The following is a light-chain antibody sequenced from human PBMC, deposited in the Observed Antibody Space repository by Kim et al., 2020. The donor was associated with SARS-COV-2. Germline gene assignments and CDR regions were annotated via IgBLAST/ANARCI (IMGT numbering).Light chain of an antibody. CDR2: KAS. CDR1: QSISTW. V-gene: IGKV1-5*03. CDR3: QQCKTYPYT. Sequence: DIQVTQSPSTLSASVGDRVTITCRASQSISTWLAWYQQKPGKPPKLLIYKASTSESGVPSRFSGSGSGTEFTLTISSLQPDDFATYYCQQCKTYPYTFGQGTNLEI. J-gene: IGKJ2*01.